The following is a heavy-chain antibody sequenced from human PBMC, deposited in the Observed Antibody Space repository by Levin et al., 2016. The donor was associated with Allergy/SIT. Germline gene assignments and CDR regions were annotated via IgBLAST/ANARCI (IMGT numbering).Heavy chain of an antibody. V-gene: IGHV4-59*01. Sequence: SETLPLTCTVSGGSISSDYWSWIRQSPGKGLEWIAYIYYTGSANYNPSLKSRVTLSVDTSKKQLSLKLNSVTAADAAVYYCARSIRRAYYHFDNWGQGTLVTVSS. CDR1: GGSISSDY. D-gene: IGHD3-3*01. CDR3: ARSIRRAYYHFDN. CDR2: IYYTGSA. J-gene: IGHJ4*02.